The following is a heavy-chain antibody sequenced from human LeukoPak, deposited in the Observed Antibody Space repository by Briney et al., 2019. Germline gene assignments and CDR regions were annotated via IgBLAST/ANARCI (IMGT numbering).Heavy chain of an antibody. D-gene: IGHD4-11*01. CDR1: GYRLTEVS. V-gene: IGHV1-24*01. CDR3: VADAHYCTRSMCFNYFAF. Sequence: GASVKVSCKVSGYRLTEVSIHWVRQAPGKGLEWMGGFHPDDGDIIYAQKFQGKVTMTEDTSTDTAYMELSRLTSEDTAIYYCVADAHYCTRSMCFNYFAFWGQGTLLTVSS. CDR2: FHPDDGDI. J-gene: IGHJ4*02.